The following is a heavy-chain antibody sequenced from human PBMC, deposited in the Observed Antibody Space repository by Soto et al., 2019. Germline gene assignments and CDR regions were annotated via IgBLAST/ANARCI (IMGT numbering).Heavy chain of an antibody. J-gene: IGHJ4*02. V-gene: IGHV1-69*13. D-gene: IGHD5-18*01. Sequence: SVKVSCKASGGTFSSYAISWVRQAPGQGLEWMGGIIPIFGTANYAQKFQGRVTITADESTSTAYMELSSLRSEDTAVYYCARSAMDSYGRAYFDYWGQGTLVTVSS. CDR2: IIPIFGTA. CDR1: GGTFSSYA. CDR3: ARSAMDSYGRAYFDY.